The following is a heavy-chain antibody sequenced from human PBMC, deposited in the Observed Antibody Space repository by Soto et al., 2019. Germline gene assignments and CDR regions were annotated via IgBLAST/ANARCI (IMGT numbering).Heavy chain of an antibody. CDR3: ASYPPHETGTRCYYGMDV. CDR1: GAPFSSYA. CDR2: ITPISGTA. J-gene: IGHJ6*02. V-gene: IGHV1-69*13. D-gene: IGHD1-1*01. Sequence: SVKVSCKVPGAPFSSYAFSWGRQAPGQGLRSMEGITPISGTANDGQRFPGRVTMTADESTSRSYMELSSLRYEYTAVYNYASYPPHETGTRCYYGMDVWGQGTTVTVSS.